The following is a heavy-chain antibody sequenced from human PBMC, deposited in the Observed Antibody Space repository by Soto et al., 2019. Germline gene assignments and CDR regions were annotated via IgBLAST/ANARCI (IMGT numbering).Heavy chain of an antibody. CDR3: ARGNSLVVP. Sequence: QVQLQESGPGLVKPSETLSLTCTVSGGSISSYYWSWIRQPPGKGLEWIGYIYYSGYTNYNPSLKSRVTISVDTSKNQFSRKLSSVTAADTAVYYCARGNSLVVPWSQGTLVTVSS. V-gene: IGHV4-59*01. CDR2: IYYSGYT. D-gene: IGHD3-22*01. CDR1: GGSISSYY. J-gene: IGHJ5*02.